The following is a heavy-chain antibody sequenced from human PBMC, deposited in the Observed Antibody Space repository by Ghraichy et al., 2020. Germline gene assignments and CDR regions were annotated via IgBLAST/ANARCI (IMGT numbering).Heavy chain of an antibody. J-gene: IGHJ4*02. CDR1: GFTFSSYA. Sequence: GGSLRLSCAASGFTFSSYAMSWVRQAPGKGLEWVSAISGSGGYTYYADSVKGRFTISRDNSKNTLYLQMNSLRAEDTAVYYCAKDSFSSPGYCSSTSCYTHDSWGQGTLVTASS. D-gene: IGHD2-2*02. V-gene: IGHV3-23*01. CDR2: ISGSGGYT. CDR3: AKDSFSSPGYCSSTSCYTHDS.